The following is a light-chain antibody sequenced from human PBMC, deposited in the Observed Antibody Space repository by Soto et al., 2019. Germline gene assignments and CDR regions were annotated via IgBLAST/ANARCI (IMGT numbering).Light chain of an antibody. CDR3: KQYNPYTWT. Sequence: DIQMTQSPSTLSASVGDRVTITCRASQSISSWLAWYQQKPGKAPKLLIYDASSLESGVQSRFSGSGSGTEFTLTIRSLQPDDFATYYCKQYNPYTWTFGQGTKVDIK. CDR2: DAS. J-gene: IGKJ1*01. V-gene: IGKV1-5*01. CDR1: QSISSW.